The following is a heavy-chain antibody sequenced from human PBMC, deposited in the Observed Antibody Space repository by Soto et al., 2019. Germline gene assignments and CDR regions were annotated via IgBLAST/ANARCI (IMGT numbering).Heavy chain of an antibody. J-gene: IGHJ5*02. D-gene: IGHD2-15*01. Sequence: GGSLRLSCAASGFTVSSNYMSWVRQAPGKGLEWVSVIYSGGSTYYADSVKGRFTISRDNSKNTLYLQMNSLRAEDTAVYYCARARCSGCSCYHPVDCFDLCGQGTLVTVS. CDR2: IYSGGST. CDR1: GFTVSSNY. V-gene: IGHV3-53*01. CDR3: ARARCSGCSCYHPVDCFDL.